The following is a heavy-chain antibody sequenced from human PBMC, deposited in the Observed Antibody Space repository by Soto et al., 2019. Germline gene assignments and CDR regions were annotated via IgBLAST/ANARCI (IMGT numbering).Heavy chain of an antibody. CDR3: ARGASYDFWSGTYWVDY. CDR1: GYTFTSYD. D-gene: IGHD3-3*01. Sequence: ASVKVSCKASGYTFTSYDINWVRQATGQGLEWMGWMNPNSGNTGYAQKFQGRVTMTTNTSISTAYMELSSLRSEDTAVYYCARGASYDFWSGTYWVDYWGQGTLVTVSS. V-gene: IGHV1-8*01. J-gene: IGHJ4*02. CDR2: MNPNSGNT.